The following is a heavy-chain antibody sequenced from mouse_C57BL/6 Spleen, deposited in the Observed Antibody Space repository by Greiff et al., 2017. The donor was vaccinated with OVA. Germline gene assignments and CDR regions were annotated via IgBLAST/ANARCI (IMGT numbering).Heavy chain of an antibody. Sequence: VHVKQSGPELVKPGASVKISCKASGYSFTGYYMNWVKQSPEKSLEWIGEINPSTGGTTYNQKFKAKATLTVDKSSSTADMQLKSRTSEDSAVYYCARRNGSSYDYAMDYWGQGTSVTVSS. CDR3: ARRNGSSYDYAMDY. CDR1: GYSFTGYY. J-gene: IGHJ4*01. CDR2: INPSTGGT. D-gene: IGHD1-1*01. V-gene: IGHV1-42*01.